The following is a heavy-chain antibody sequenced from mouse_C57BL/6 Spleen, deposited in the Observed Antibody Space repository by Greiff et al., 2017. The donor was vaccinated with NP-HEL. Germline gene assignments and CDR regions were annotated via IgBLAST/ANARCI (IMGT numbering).Heavy chain of an antibody. D-gene: IGHD1-2*01. CDR2: INPSNGGT. Sequence: QVQLQQPGTELVKPGASVKLSCKASGYTFTSYWMHWVKQRPGQGLEWIGNINPSNGGTNYNEKFKSKATLTVDKSSSTAYMQLSSLTSEDSAVDYCARPLITTEGFAYWGQGTLVTVSA. CDR3: ARPLITTEGFAY. J-gene: IGHJ3*01. V-gene: IGHV1-53*01. CDR1: GYTFTSYW.